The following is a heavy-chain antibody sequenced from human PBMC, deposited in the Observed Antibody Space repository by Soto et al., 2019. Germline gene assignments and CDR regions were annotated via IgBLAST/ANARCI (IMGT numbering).Heavy chain of an antibody. CDR3: ATMGTPVTGLYYFDY. D-gene: IGHD4-17*01. V-gene: IGHV4-30-4*01. CDR2: ISYSGTT. Sequence: SETLSLTCTVSGGSIPSGNYYWSWIRQPPGKGLEWIGFISYSGTTHYSASLRSRVSISVDTSKNQFSLDLSSVTAADTAVYYCATMGTPVTGLYYFDYWGQGTLVTVS. CDR1: GGSIPSGNYY. J-gene: IGHJ4*02.